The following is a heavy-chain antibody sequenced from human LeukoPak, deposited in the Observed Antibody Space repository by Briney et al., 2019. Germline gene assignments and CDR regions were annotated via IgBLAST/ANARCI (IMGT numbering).Heavy chain of an antibody. CDR1: GYTFTSYY. J-gene: IGHJ3*02. V-gene: IGHV1-46*01. CDR2: INPSGGST. Sequence: GASVKVSCKASGYTFTSYYMHWVRQAPGQGLEWMGIINPSGGSTSYAQKFQGRVTMTRDMSTSTVYMELSSLRSEDTAVYYCAILAAADAFDIWGQGTMVTVSS. D-gene: IGHD6-13*01. CDR3: AILAAADAFDI.